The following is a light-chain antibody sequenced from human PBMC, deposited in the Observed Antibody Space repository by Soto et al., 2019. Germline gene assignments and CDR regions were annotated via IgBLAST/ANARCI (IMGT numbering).Light chain of an antibody. V-gene: IGKV3-15*01. CDR1: QSVSSD. CDR2: GAS. Sequence: EVVMTQSPATLSLSPGERGTLSCRASQSVSSDLAWYQQKPGQAPRLLIYGASTRATDIPARFSGGGSGTEFTLTISNLQSEDFGIYYCQQYNDWPPITFGPGTKVDIK. CDR3: QQYNDWPPIT. J-gene: IGKJ3*01.